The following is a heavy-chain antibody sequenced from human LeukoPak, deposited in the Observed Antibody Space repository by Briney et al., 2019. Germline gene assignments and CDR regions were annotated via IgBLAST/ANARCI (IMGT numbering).Heavy chain of an antibody. V-gene: IGHV3-7*01. Sequence: PGGSLRLSCAASGFTFSSYWMSWVRQAPGKGREWVANIKQDGSEKYYVDSVKGRFTISRDNAKNSLYLQMNSLRAEDTAVYYCARDSYYYGSGSQIDYWGQGTLVTVSS. D-gene: IGHD3-10*01. J-gene: IGHJ4*02. CDR3: ARDSYYYGSGSQIDY. CDR2: IKQDGSEK. CDR1: GFTFSSYW.